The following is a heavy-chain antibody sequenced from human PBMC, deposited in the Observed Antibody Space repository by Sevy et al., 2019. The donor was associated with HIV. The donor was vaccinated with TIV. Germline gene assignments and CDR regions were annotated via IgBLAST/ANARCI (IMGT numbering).Heavy chain of an antibody. D-gene: IGHD3-16*02. CDR3: ARGLITFGGVIVNFDY. J-gene: IGHJ4*02. Sequence: ASVKVSCKASGYTFTSYGISWVRQAPGQGLEWMGWISAYNGNTNYAQKLQGRVTMTTDTSTSAAYMELRSLRSDDTAVEYCARGLITFGGVIVNFDYWGQGTLVTVSS. V-gene: IGHV1-18*01. CDR1: GYTFTSYG. CDR2: ISAYNGNT.